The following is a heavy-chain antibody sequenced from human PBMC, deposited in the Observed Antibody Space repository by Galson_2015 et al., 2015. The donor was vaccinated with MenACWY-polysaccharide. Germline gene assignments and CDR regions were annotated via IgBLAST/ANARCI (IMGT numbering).Heavy chain of an antibody. CDR3: ARDGKGAVAGPDAFDI. CDR2: MNPNSGNT. V-gene: IGHV1-8*01. D-gene: IGHD6-19*01. Sequence: SVKVSCKASGYTFTSYDINWVRQATGQGLEWMGWMNPNSGNTGYAQKFQGRVTMTRNTSISTAYMELSSLRSEDTAVYYCARDGKGAVAGPDAFDIWGQGTMVTVSS. CDR1: GYTFTSYD. J-gene: IGHJ3*02.